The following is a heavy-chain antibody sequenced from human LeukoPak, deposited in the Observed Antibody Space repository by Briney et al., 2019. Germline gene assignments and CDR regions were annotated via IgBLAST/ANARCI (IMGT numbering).Heavy chain of an antibody. D-gene: IGHD6-6*01. CDR2: INPSGGST. J-gene: IGHJ4*02. V-gene: IGHV1-46*01. CDR1: GYTFTSYY. CDR3: ATAYSSSPFDY. Sequence: GASVKVSCKASGYTFTSYYMHWVRQAPGQGLEWMGIINPSGGSTSYAQKFQGRVTMTRDMSTSTVYMELSSLRSEDTAVYYCATAYSSSPFDYWGQGTLVTVSS.